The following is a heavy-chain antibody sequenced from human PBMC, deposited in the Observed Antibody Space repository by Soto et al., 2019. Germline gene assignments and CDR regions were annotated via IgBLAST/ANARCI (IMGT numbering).Heavy chain of an antibody. V-gene: IGHV3-30*18. J-gene: IGHJ6*02. CDR1: GFTFSSYG. CDR2: ISYDGSNK. D-gene: IGHD5-18*01. CDR3: AKDPLLWLRSLYYYYGMDV. Sequence: GGSLRLSCAASGFTFSSYGMHWVRQAPGKGLEWVAVISYDGSNKYYADSVKGRFTISRDNSKNTLYLQMNSLRAEDTAVYYCAKDPLLWLRSLYYYYGMDVWGQGTTVTVSS.